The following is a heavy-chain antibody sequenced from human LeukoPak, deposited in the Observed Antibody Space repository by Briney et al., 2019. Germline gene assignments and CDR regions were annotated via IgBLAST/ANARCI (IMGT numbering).Heavy chain of an antibody. D-gene: IGHD2-2*01. Sequence: GGSLRLSCAASGFTFSNAWMHWVRQAPGRGLEWVGRIKRKTDGGTTDYAAPVKGRFTISRDDSKNTLYLQMNSLETEDTAVYYCTTQHQYCSSASCFDYWGQGSLVTVSS. CDR1: GFTFSNAW. J-gene: IGHJ4*02. CDR2: IKRKTDGGTT. CDR3: TTQHQYCSSASCFDY. V-gene: IGHV3-15*01.